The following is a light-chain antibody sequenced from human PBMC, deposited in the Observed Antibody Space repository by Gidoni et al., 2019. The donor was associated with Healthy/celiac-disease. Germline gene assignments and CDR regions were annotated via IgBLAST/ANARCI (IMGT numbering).Light chain of an antibody. J-gene: IGKJ4*01. CDR1: QSVSSY. Sequence: DIVLTQSPATLSLSPGERATLSCRASQSVSSYLAWYQQKPGQAPRLLIYDASNRATGIPARFSGSGSGTDFTLTVSSLEPEDFAVYYCQQRSNWPSLGFGRGTEVEIK. CDR2: DAS. CDR3: QQRSNWPSLG. V-gene: IGKV3-11*01.